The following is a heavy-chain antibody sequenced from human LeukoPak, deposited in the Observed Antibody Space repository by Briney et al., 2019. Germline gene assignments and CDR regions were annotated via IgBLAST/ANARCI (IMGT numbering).Heavy chain of an antibody. Sequence: ASVKVSCKASGYTFTGYYMHWVRQAPGQGLEWMARINPNSGGTNYAQKFQGRVTMTRDTSISTAYMELSRLRSDDTAVYYCARDLGAEAAGDYWGQGTLVTVSS. D-gene: IGHD6-19*01. CDR2: INPNSGGT. CDR1: GYTFTGYY. V-gene: IGHV1-2*06. J-gene: IGHJ4*02. CDR3: ARDLGAEAAGDY.